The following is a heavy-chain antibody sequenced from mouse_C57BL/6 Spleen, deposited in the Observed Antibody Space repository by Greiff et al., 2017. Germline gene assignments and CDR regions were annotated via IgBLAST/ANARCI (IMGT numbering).Heavy chain of an antibody. CDR3: ARHYGYDDYFDY. V-gene: IGHV1-22*01. D-gene: IGHD2-2*01. CDR2: INPNNGGT. J-gene: IGHJ2*01. CDR1: GYTFTDYN. Sequence: VQLQQSGPELVKPGASVKMSCKASGYTFTDYNMHWVKQSHGKSLEWIGYINPNNGGTSYNQKFKGKATLTVNKSSSQAYMELRRLTSEDAAVYYCARHYGYDDYFDYWGQGTTLTVSS.